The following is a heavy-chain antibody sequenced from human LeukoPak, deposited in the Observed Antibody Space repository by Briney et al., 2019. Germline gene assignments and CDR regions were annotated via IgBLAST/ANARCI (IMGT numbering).Heavy chain of an antibody. Sequence: PSETLSLTCTVSGGSIISYSWSWIRQPPGKGLEWIGYIYYSGSTNYNPSLKSRVTISVDTSKNQFSLKLSSVTAADTAVYYCAGFRYYFDYWGQGTLVTVSS. CDR2: IYYSGST. V-gene: IGHV4-59*01. CDR3: AGFRYYFDY. CDR1: GGSIISYS. J-gene: IGHJ4*02.